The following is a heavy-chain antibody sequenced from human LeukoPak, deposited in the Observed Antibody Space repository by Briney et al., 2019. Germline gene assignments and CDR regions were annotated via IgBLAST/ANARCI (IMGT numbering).Heavy chain of an antibody. D-gene: IGHD3-9*01. CDR2: KSKTDGGTT. V-gene: IGHV3-15*01. CDR1: GFTFSYAW. J-gene: IGHJ4*02. Sequence: PGGSLRLSCAASGFTFSYAWMSWVRQAPGKGLEWVGRKSKTDGGTTDSAAPVKGRFTISRDDSKNTLYLQMNSLKTEDTAVYYCTTDDYDILTGYFWFDDWGQGTLVTVSS. CDR3: TTDDYDILTGYFWFDD.